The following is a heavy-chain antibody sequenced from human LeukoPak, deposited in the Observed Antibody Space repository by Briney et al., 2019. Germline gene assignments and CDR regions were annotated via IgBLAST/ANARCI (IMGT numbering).Heavy chain of an antibody. CDR3: ARQVPGQQLVRYYYYGMDV. J-gene: IGHJ6*02. CDR2: IYYSGST. V-gene: IGHV4-39*01. CDR1: GGSISSSSYY. Sequence: SSETLSLTCTVSGGSISSSSYYWGWIRQPPGKGLEWIGSIYYSGSTNYNPSLKSRVTISVDTSKNQFSLKLSSVTAADTAVYYCARQVPGQQLVRYYYYGMDVWGQGTTVTVSS. D-gene: IGHD6-13*01.